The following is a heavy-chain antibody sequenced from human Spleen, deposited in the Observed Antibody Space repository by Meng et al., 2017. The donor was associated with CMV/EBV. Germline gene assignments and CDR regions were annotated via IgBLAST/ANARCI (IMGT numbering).Heavy chain of an antibody. V-gene: IGHV3-48*04. CDR3: ARDPVTGIFDY. Sequence: GGSLRLSCVGSGFTFSSYSMNWVRQAPGKGLEWVSSISSSSSTIYYADSVKGRFTISRDNAKNSLYLQMNSLRAEDTAVYYCARDPVTGIFDYWGQGTLVTVSS. CDR2: ISSSSSTI. D-gene: IGHD2-21*02. J-gene: IGHJ4*02. CDR1: GFTFSSYS.